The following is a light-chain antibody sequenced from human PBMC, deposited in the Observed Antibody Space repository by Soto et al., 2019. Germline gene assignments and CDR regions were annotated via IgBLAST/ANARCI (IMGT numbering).Light chain of an antibody. CDR2: GVS. CDR3: CSYVDTDTWV. CDR1: NSGVGGYNY. V-gene: IGLV2-11*01. J-gene: IGLJ3*02. Sequence: QSALTQPRSVSGSPGQSVTISCTGTNSGVGGYNYVSWYQQYPGKAPKLMISGVSERPSGVPDRFSGSKSGNTASLTISGLQAEAEADYYCCSYVDTDTWVFGGGTKLTVL.